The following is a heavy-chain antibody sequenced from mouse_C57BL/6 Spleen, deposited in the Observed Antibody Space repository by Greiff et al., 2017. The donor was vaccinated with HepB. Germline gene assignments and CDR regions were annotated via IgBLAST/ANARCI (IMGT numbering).Heavy chain of an antibody. D-gene: IGHD1-1*01. J-gene: IGHJ1*03. Sequence: QVQLQQPGAELVRPGTSVKLSCKASGYTFTSYWMHWVKQRPGQGLEWIGVIDPSDSYTNDNQKFKGKATLTVDTSSSTAYMQLSSLTSEDSAVSYGERSNCGSPFDVWGTGTTVTVSS. V-gene: IGHV1-59*01. CDR1: GYTFTSYW. CDR2: IDPSDSYT. CDR3: ERSNCGSPFDV.